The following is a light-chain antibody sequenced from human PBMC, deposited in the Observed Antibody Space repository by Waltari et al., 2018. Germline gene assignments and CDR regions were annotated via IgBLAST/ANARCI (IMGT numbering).Light chain of an antibody. Sequence: DIQMTQSPSSLSASVGDRVTITCRASQSISSYLNWDQQKPGKAPKLLIYAASSLQSGVPSRFSGSGSGTDFTLTISSLQPEDFATYYCQETYSSPPSTFGPGTKVESK. CDR1: QSISSY. J-gene: IGKJ1*01. CDR3: QETYSSPPST. CDR2: AAS. V-gene: IGKV1-39*01.